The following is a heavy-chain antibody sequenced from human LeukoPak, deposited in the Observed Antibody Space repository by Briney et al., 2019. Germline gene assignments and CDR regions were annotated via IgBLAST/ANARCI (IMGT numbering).Heavy chain of an antibody. V-gene: IGHV3-53*01. CDR1: GFTVSSNY. CDR2: IYSGGST. J-gene: IGHJ4*02. D-gene: IGHD2-15*01. CDR3: ARVVVAALDY. Sequence: GSLRLSCAASGFTVSSNYMSWVRQAPGKGLEWVSVIYSGGSTYYADSVKGRFTISRDNSKNTLYLQMNSLRAEDTAVYYCARVVVAALDYWGQGTLFTVSS.